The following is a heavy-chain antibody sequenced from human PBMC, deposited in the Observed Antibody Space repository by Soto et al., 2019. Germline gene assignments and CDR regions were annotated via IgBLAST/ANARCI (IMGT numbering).Heavy chain of an antibody. D-gene: IGHD6-19*01. J-gene: IGHJ6*02. Sequence: SVKVSCKASGGTFSSYAISWVRQAPGQGLEWRGGIIPIFGTPNYAQKFQGRVTITADESTSTAYMELSSLRSEDTAVYYCARRSNSSGWYGVKVADQWADGMDVWGQGTTVTVSS. V-gene: IGHV1-69*13. CDR3: ARRSNSSGWYGVKVADQWADGMDV. CDR1: GGTFSSYA. CDR2: IIPIFGTP.